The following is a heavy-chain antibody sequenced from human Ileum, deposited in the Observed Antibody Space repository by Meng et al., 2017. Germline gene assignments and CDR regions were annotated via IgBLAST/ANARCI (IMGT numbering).Heavy chain of an antibody. CDR2: MNPNSGNT. J-gene: IGHJ4*02. V-gene: IGHV1-8*01. CDR1: GFIFSSYD. Sequence: QVQLVQSGPEVKKPGASVTVSFKASGFIFSSYDINWVRQAPRQGLEWMGWMNPNSGNTGFAQKFQDRITMTRDTSINTAYMELSSLTSEDTAVYYCARRTQSTGTALGYLGQGTLVTVSS. CDR3: ARRTQSTGTALGY. D-gene: IGHD1-1*01.